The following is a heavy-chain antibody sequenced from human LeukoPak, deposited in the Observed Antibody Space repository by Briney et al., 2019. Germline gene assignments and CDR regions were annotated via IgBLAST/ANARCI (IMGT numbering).Heavy chain of an antibody. CDR3: ARAAVSSGWPKCFDY. CDR2: IKQDGSEK. V-gene: IGHV3-7*04. Sequence: GGSLRLSCAASGFTFSSYWMSWVRQAPGKGLEWVANIKQDGSEKYYVDSVKGRFTISRDNAKNSLYLQMNSLRAEDTAVYYCARAAVSSGWPKCFDYGGQGTLVTVSS. J-gene: IGHJ4*02. CDR1: GFTFSSYW. D-gene: IGHD6-19*01.